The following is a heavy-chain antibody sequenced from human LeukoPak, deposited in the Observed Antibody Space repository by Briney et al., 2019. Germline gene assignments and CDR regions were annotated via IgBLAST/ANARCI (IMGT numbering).Heavy chain of an antibody. D-gene: IGHD3-22*01. J-gene: IGHJ4*02. V-gene: IGHV4-61*02. CDR3: AREYYYDSSGSPGVDY. CDR2: IYTSGST. Sequence: SETLSLTCTGSGGSISSGSYYWRWIRQPAGKGLEWIGRIYTSGSTNYNPSLQSRITISVDTSKNQFSLKLSSVTAADTAVYYCAREYYYDSSGSPGVDYWGQGTLVTVSS. CDR1: GGSISSGSYY.